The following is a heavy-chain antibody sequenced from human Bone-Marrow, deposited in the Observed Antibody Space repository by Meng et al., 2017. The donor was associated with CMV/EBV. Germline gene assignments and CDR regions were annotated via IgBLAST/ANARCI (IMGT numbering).Heavy chain of an antibody. Sequence: GESLKISCAASGFTFSSYWMSWVRQAPGKGLEWVGFIRSKAYGGTTEYAASVKGRFTISRDDSKSIAYLQMNSLKTEDTAVYYCTRLAGASWGYYYGMDVWGQGTTVTVSS. V-gene: IGHV3-49*04. CDR2: IRSKAYGGTT. CDR3: TRLAGASWGYYYGMDV. CDR1: GFTFSSYW. J-gene: IGHJ6*02. D-gene: IGHD1-26*01.